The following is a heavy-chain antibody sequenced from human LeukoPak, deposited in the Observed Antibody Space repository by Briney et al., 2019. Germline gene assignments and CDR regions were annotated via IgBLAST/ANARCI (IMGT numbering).Heavy chain of an antibody. D-gene: IGHD3-10*01. J-gene: IGHJ5*02. CDR1: GGPFSGYY. CDR3: ASGQRFGYDDKNWFDP. CDR2: INHSGST. V-gene: IGHV4-34*01. Sequence: SETLSLTCAVYGGPFSGYYWSWIRQPLGKGLEWIGEINHSGSTNYNPSLKSRVTISVDTSKNQFSLKLSSVTAADTAVYYCASGQRFGYDDKNWFDPWGQGTLVTVSS.